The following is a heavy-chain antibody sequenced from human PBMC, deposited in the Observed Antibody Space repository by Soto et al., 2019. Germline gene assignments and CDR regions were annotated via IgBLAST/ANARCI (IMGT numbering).Heavy chain of an antibody. J-gene: IGHJ4*02. Sequence: QVQLVESGGGVVQPGRSLRLSCAASGFTFSSYGMHWVRQAPGKGLEWVAVISYDGSNKYYADSVKGRFTISRDNSKNTLYLRMNSLRAEDTAVYYCAKETIWFGELAYFDYWGQGTLVTVSS. V-gene: IGHV3-30*18. CDR3: AKETIWFGELAYFDY. CDR1: GFTFSSYG. CDR2: ISYDGSNK. D-gene: IGHD3-10*01.